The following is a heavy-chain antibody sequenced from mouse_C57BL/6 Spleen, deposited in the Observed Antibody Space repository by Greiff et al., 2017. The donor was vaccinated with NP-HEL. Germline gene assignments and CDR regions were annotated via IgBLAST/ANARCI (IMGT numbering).Heavy chain of an antibody. CDR3: ARKDWDDYYDD. D-gene: IGHD4-1*01. CDR1: GYTFTDYN. CDR2: INPNNGGT. Sequence: EVKLQESGPELVKPGASVKISCKASGYTFTDYNMDWVKQSHGQSLEWIGDINPNNGGTNYNQKFKGKATLTVDKSSSTAYMELRSLTSEDTAVYYCARKDWDDYYDDWGQGTTLTVSS. V-gene: IGHV1-18*01. J-gene: IGHJ2*01.